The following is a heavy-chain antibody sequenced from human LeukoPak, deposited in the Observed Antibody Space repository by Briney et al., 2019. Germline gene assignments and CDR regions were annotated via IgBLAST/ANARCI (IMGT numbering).Heavy chain of an antibody. Sequence: PGGSLRLSCAASGFTFSSYAMYWVRQAPGKGLEWVAFIRYDGNKKYYADSVKGRFTISRDNSRNTVHLQMNSLTSEDTAVYYCAKLLLETGGIGEEFDYWGQGTLVTVSS. CDR3: AKLLLETGGIGEEFDY. D-gene: IGHD1-26*01. CDR2: IRYDGNKK. V-gene: IGHV3-30*02. J-gene: IGHJ4*02. CDR1: GFTFSSYA.